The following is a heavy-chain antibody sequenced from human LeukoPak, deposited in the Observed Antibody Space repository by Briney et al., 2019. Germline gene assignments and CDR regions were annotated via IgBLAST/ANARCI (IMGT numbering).Heavy chain of an antibody. CDR3: ARDLLAGQFDY. V-gene: IGHV3-33*01. D-gene: IGHD3-9*01. CDR1: RFTFSSYG. Sequence: GGSLRLSCAASRFTFSSYGMHWVRQAPGKGLEWVAVIWYDGSNKYYADSVKGRFTISRDNSKNTLYLQMNSLRAEDTAVYYCARDLLAGQFDYWCQGTLVTVSS. J-gene: IGHJ4*02. CDR2: IWYDGSNK.